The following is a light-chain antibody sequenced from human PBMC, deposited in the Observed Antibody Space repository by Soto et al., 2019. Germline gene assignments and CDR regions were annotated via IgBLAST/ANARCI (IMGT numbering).Light chain of an antibody. CDR2: DAS. Sequence: ETVFTQSPSTLSLSPGESATLSCRASQSVSTYLAWYQQKPDQAPRLLIYDASNRVTGIPARFRGSGSGTDFTLTISSLEPDDFAVYYCQQRSNWQITFGQGTRLEIK. V-gene: IGKV3-11*01. J-gene: IGKJ5*01. CDR1: QSVSTY. CDR3: QQRSNWQIT.